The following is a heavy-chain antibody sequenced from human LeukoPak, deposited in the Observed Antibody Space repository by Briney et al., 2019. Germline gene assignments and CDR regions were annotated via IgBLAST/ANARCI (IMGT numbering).Heavy chain of an antibody. Sequence: SSETLSLTCAVYGGSFSGYYWSWIRQPPGKGLEWIGEINHSGSTNYNPSLKSRVTISVDTSKNQFSLKLSSVTAADTAVYYCARRAYYYDSSGYYSAHPFDYWGQGTLVTVSS. V-gene: IGHV4-34*01. D-gene: IGHD3-22*01. CDR2: INHSGST. J-gene: IGHJ4*02. CDR3: ARRAYYYDSSGYYSAHPFDY. CDR1: GGSFSGYY.